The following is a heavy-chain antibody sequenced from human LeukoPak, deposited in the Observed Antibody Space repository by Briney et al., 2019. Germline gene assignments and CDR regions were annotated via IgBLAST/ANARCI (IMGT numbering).Heavy chain of an antibody. CDR1: GYSISSGYY. V-gene: IGHV4-38-2*02. CDR2: IFHTGST. CDR3: ARGYSSSLPYYYYYMDV. Sequence: SETLSLTCTVSGYSISSGYYWAWIRQPPGKGLEWIGSIFHTGSTYHNPSLKSRVTISVDTSKNQFSLKLSSVTAADTAVYYCARGYSSSLPYYYYYMDVWGKGTTVTVSS. D-gene: IGHD6-6*01. J-gene: IGHJ6*03.